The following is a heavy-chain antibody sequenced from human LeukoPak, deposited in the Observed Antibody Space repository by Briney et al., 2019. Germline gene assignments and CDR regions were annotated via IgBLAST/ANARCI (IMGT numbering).Heavy chain of an antibody. J-gene: IGHJ4*02. CDR2: INTEGGST. D-gene: IGHD2-2*02. CDR3: GRGFSIVPAGIPDY. CDR1: GFTFGSYW. V-gene: IGHV3-74*01. Sequence: GRSLRLSCAASGFTFGSYWMHWVRQAPGKGLVWVSRINTEGGSTTYADSVKGRFTISRDNAKNTLYLQMNSLRAEDTAVYYCGRGFSIVPAGIPDYWGLGTLVTVSS.